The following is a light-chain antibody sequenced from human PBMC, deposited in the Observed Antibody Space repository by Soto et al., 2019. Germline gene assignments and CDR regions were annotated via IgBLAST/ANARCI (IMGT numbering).Light chain of an antibody. CDR2: GNI. CDR1: SSNIGAGYN. Sequence: QSVLTQPPSLSGAPGQKVTISCTGSSSNIGAGYNVHWYQQLPGTAPKLLIYGNINRPSGVPDRFSGSRSGTSASLAITGLQAEDEADYYCQSCDSSLSEGVFGAGTKLTVL. V-gene: IGLV1-40*01. J-gene: IGLJ2*01. CDR3: QSCDSSLSEGV.